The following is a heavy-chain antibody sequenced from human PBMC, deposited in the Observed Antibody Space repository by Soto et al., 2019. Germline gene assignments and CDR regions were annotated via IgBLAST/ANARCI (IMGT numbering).Heavy chain of an antibody. Sequence: QVQLRESGPGLVRPSENLSLKCTVAGGSISNGGNYWSWIRHHPGTGLECIGYIYYTGSTYFNRSLKSRVTLSVDTPENQYSLKLASVTAADTAVYYCARGQITDYHSTTYFALRGYLDYCGQGSLVTVSS. CDR1: GGSISNGGNY. V-gene: IGHV4-31*03. J-gene: IGHJ4*02. CDR3: ARGQITDYHSTTYFALRGYLDY. CDR2: IYYTGST. D-gene: IGHD3-22*01.